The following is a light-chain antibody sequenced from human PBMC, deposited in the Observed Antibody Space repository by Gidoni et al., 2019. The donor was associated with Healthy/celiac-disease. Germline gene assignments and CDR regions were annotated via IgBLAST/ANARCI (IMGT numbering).Light chain of an antibody. Sequence: IVFTQSPGTLSLSPGERATLSCRASQSVSSSYLAWYQQKPGQAPRLLIYGASSRATGIPDRFSGSGSGTDFTLTISRLEPEDFAVYYCQQYGSSEWTFGQGTKVEIK. V-gene: IGKV3-20*01. CDR3: QQYGSSEWT. CDR2: GAS. CDR1: QSVSSSY. J-gene: IGKJ1*01.